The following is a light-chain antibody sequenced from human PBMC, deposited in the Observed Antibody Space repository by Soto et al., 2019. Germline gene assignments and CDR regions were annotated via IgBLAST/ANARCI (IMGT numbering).Light chain of an antibody. CDR2: AAS. V-gene: IGKV1-39*01. Sequence: DIQMTQSPSSLSSSVGDRVTITCRASQSISSYLNWYQQKPGKVPELLIYAASSLQSGVPSRFSGSGSGTDFTLTIGSLQPEDFATYYCQQSYSTPFTFGGGTKVEIK. J-gene: IGKJ4*01. CDR1: QSISSY. CDR3: QQSYSTPFT.